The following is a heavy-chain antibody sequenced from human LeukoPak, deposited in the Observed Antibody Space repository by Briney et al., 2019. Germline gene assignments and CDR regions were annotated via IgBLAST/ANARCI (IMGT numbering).Heavy chain of an antibody. Sequence: SGGSLRLSCATSGFTLGLAWMHWVRQAPGKGLEWVSRIKYDGSYTNYADSVKGRFTISRDSARNTLSLHMISLRAEDTAVYFCVRDGDAYNFDFWGQGVLVTVSS. CDR3: VRDGDAYNFDF. V-gene: IGHV3-74*01. J-gene: IGHJ4*02. CDR1: GFTLGLAW. D-gene: IGHD5-24*01. CDR2: IKYDGSYT.